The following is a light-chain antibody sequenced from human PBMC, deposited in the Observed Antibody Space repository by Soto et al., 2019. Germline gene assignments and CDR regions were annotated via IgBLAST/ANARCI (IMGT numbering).Light chain of an antibody. Sequence: PGERATLSCRASQSVSSYLAWYQQKPGQAPRLLIYDTSKRATGIPARFSGSGSGTDFTLTISSLEPEDFAVYYCQQRTNWPRSFPFGPGTKVDIK. CDR3: QQRTNWPRSFP. J-gene: IGKJ3*01. CDR1: QSVSSY. V-gene: IGKV3-11*01. CDR2: DTS.